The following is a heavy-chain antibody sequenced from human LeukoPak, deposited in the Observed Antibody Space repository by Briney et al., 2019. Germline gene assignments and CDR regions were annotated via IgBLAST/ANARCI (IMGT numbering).Heavy chain of an antibody. CDR2: IYPGDSDT. Sequence: PGESLKISCKGSGYSFTSYWIGWVRQMPGKGLEWMGIIYPGDSDTRYSPSFQGQVTISADKSISTAYPQWSSLKASDTAMYYCARSFYYDSSGYYYGLGYWGQGTLVTVSS. D-gene: IGHD3-22*01. CDR3: ARSFYYDSSGYYYGLGY. CDR1: GYSFTSYW. V-gene: IGHV5-51*01. J-gene: IGHJ4*02.